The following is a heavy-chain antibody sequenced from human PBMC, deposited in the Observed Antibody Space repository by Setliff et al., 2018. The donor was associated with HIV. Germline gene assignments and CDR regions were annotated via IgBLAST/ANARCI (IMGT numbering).Heavy chain of an antibody. CDR3: ARDWPSSTAAGDC. J-gene: IGHJ4*02. CDR2: IKNDGSEK. CDR1: KFIFSSYS. V-gene: IGHV3-7*01. D-gene: IGHD6-6*01. Sequence: PGGSLRLSCVASKFIFSSYSMSWVRQAPGKGLEWVAKIKNDGSEKYYVDSVEGRFTISRDNAKNSLYLEMNSLTVEDTALYYCARDWPSSTAAGDCWGQGTLVTVSS.